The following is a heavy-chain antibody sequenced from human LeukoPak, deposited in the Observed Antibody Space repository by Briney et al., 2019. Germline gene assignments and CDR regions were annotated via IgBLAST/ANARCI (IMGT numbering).Heavy chain of an antibody. Sequence: PSETLSLTCTVSGGSISSGGYYWSWIRQPPGKGLEWVGYIYHSGSTYYNPSLKSRVTISVDRSKNQFSLKLSSVTAADTAVYYCARGAVGYSRPFDYWGQGTLVAVSS. CDR2: IYHSGST. CDR1: GGSISSGGYY. V-gene: IGHV4-30-2*01. J-gene: IGHJ4*02. D-gene: IGHD5-12*01. CDR3: ARGAVGYSRPFDY.